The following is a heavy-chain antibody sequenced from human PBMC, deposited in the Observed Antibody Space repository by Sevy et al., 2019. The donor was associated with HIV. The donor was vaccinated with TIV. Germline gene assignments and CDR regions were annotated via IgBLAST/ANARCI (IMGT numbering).Heavy chain of an antibody. J-gene: IGHJ4*02. CDR1: GFTFSSYA. D-gene: IGHD6-19*01. Sequence: GESLKISCAASGFTFSSYAMSWVRQAPGKGLEWVSAISGSGGSTYYADSVKGRFTISRDNSKNTLYLQMNSLRAEDTAVYYCAKDLLFGIAGALGSGSDYFDYWGQGTLVTVSS. V-gene: IGHV3-23*01. CDR3: AKDLLFGIAGALGSGSDYFDY. CDR2: ISGSGGST.